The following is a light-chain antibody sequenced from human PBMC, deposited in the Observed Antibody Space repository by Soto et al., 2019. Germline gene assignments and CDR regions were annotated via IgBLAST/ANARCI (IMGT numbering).Light chain of an antibody. CDR3: QQYDNWPPFT. Sequence: EIVMTQSPATLSVSPGERTTLSCRASQSVGSHLAWSQQRPGQAPRLLIYGAYYRATGIPARFSGSASGTDFTLTISSLQSEDFAVYYCQQYDNWPPFTFGPGTKVDIK. CDR1: QSVGSH. V-gene: IGKV3-15*01. CDR2: GAY. J-gene: IGKJ3*01.